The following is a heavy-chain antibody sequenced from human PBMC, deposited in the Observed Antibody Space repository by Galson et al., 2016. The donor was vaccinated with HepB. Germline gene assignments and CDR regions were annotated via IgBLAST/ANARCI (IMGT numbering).Heavy chain of an antibody. D-gene: IGHD7-27*01. CDR2: MNPKSSKT. Sequence: SVKVSCKASGYTFTDYYINWVRQATGQGLEWMGWMNPKSSKTVFAQKFRGRVSMTRNSSLSTAYMELSRLTSEDTAVYFCARGRSHWGRVNWFDPWGQGTLVIVSS. CDR1: GYTFTDYY. CDR3: ARGRSHWGRVNWFDP. V-gene: IGHV1-8*01. J-gene: IGHJ5*02.